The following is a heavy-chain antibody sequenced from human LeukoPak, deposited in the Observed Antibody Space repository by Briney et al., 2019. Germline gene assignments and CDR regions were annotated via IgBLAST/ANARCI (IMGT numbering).Heavy chain of an antibody. V-gene: IGHV3-21*01. CDR2: ISSSSSYI. CDR1: GFTFSSYS. Sequence: KTGGSLRLSCAASGFTFSSYSMNWVRQTPGKGLEWVSSISSSSSYIYYADSVKGRFTISRDNAKHSLYLQMNSLRAEDTAVYYCARDRGFGVVGDTFDIWGQGTMVTVSS. CDR3: ARDRGFGVVGDTFDI. D-gene: IGHD3-3*01. J-gene: IGHJ3*02.